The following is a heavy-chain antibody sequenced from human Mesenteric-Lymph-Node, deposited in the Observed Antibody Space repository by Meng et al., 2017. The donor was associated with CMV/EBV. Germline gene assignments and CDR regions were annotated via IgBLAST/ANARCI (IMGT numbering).Heavy chain of an antibody. CDR2: IYGTGIT. CDR1: GVSVTSGAYH. D-gene: IGHD2/OR15-2a*01. Sequence: QVAVRESGPGLVKPSETLSLTCSVSGVSVTSGAYHWGWIRQSPGKGLEWIGYIYGTGITIYNPSLKSRVTILLETSKNQFSLKLNSVTTADTAVYYCAKSRSSTPGIVDDWGQGTLVTVSS. V-gene: IGHV4-61*08. CDR3: AKSRSSTPGIVDD. J-gene: IGHJ4*02.